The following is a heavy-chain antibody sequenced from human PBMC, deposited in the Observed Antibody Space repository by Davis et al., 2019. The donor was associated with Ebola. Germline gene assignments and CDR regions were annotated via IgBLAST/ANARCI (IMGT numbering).Heavy chain of an antibody. CDR3: ARETQYSSFSFDY. Sequence: SETLSLTCTVSGGSISSYYWSWIRQPPGKGLEWIGYIYYSGSTNYNPSLKSRVTISVDTSKNQFSLKLSSVTAADTAVYYCARETQYSSFSFDYWGQGTLVTVSS. V-gene: IGHV4-59*01. J-gene: IGHJ4*02. CDR2: IYYSGST. CDR1: GGSISSYY. D-gene: IGHD6-6*01.